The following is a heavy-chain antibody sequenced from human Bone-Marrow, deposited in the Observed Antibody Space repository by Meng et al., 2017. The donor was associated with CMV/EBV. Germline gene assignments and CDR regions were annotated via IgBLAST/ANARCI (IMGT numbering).Heavy chain of an antibody. D-gene: IGHD3-22*01. CDR2: ISDSGST. CDR1: GGSVSGGSYY. CDR3: ARGGGYYDSATFDF. J-gene: IGHJ4*02. Sequence: SGGSVSGGSYYWSWIRQPPGKGLEWIGYISDSGSTDYNPSLESRVTISIDTSKNHFSLKLTSVTSADTAVYFCARGGGYYDSATFDFWGQGSLVTVSS. V-gene: IGHV4-61*03.